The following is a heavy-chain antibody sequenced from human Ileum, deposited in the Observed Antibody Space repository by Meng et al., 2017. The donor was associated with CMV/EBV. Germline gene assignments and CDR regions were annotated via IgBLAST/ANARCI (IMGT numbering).Heavy chain of an antibody. CDR1: GFTMGDHW. J-gene: IGHJ4*02. D-gene: IGHD3-16*01. V-gene: IGHV3-72*01. CDR3: AAYLGGYPY. CDR2: YKKRGDNYST. Sequence: GGSLRLSCAFSGFTMGDHWMDWVRQAPGEGLEWVGRYKKRGDNYSTEYGVSVKGRVSISRDDSKNSLRLQMNSLKTGDTAVYYCAAYLGGYPYWGQGTPVTVSS.